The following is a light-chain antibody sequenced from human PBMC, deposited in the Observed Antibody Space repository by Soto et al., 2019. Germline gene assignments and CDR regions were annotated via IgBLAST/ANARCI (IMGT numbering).Light chain of an antibody. CDR2: GSS. J-gene: IGKJ1*01. CDR3: QQYNKWPLWT. Sequence: EIVMTQSPGTLSVSLGERATLSCRASQSVNTNLAWYQQKPGQAPRLLVYGSSTRATGIPARFSGSGSGTEFTLTISSLQSEDFAIYYCQQYNKWPLWTFGQGTKVEIK. V-gene: IGKV3-15*01. CDR1: QSVNTN.